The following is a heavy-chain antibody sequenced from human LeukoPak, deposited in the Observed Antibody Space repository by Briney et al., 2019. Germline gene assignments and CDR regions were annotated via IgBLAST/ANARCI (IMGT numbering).Heavy chain of an antibody. CDR1: GGSISSGSYY. D-gene: IGHD3-10*01. CDR2: IYTSGST. J-gene: IGHJ4*02. Sequence: PSQTLSLTCTVSGGSISSGSYYWSWIRQPAGKGLEWIGRIYTSGSTNYNPSLKSRVTISVDTSKKQFSLKLSSVTAADTAVYYCAGNYYSSGSYYSEDRYWGQGTLVTVSS. CDR3: AGNYYSSGSYYSEDRY. V-gene: IGHV4-61*02.